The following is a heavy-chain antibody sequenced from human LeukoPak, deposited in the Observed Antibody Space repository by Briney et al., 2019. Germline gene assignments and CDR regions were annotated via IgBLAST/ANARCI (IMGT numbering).Heavy chain of an antibody. CDR2: IYSTGST. CDR1: GDSISTSSYY. J-gene: IGHJ5*02. CDR3: ARAHGFLDYGDHPAVRNWFDP. Sequence: SDTLCLTCTVSGDSISTSSYYWGWIRQPPGKGVEGIWSIYSTGSTYYNPCLKSRVTISVDTSKNQFSLKLSSVTAADTAFYYCARAHGFLDYGDHPAVRNWFDPWGQGTLVTVSS. V-gene: IGHV4-39*07. D-gene: IGHD4-17*01.